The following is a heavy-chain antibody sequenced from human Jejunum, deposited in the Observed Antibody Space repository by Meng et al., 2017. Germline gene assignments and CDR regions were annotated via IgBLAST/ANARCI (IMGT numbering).Heavy chain of an antibody. V-gene: IGHV4-4*02. Sequence: QVQLQESGPGLVKPSGTLSLTCAVSGGSISSSHWWSGVRQPPGQGLEWIGEIYHNGNTHYNPSLKSRVTISSDKSKNQFSLKLSSVTAADTAVYYCARLGYCSSTSCYPDYWGQGTLVTVSS. CDR1: GGSISSSHW. J-gene: IGHJ4*02. CDR2: IYHNGNT. CDR3: ARLGYCSSTSCYPDY. D-gene: IGHD2-2*01.